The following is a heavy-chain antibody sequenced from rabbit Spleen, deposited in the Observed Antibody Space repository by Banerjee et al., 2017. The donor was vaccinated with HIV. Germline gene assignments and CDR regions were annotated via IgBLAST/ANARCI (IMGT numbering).Heavy chain of an antibody. Sequence: QEQLVESGGGLVKPEGSLKLSCTASGFSFSNKAVMCWVRQAPGKGLEWIACINAVTGKAVYASWAKGRFTISKTSSTTLTLQMTSLTAADTATYFCARTTYGYDDYADLYYAAMDLWGRAPSSPS. J-gene: IGHJ6*01. CDR1: GFSFSNKAV. CDR3: ARTTYGYDDYADLYYAAMDL. CDR2: INAVTGKA. V-gene: IGHV1S45*01. D-gene: IGHD6-1*01.